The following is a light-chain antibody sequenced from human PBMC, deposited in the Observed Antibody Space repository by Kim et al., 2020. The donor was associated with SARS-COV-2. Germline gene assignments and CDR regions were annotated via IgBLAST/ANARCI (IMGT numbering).Light chain of an antibody. CDR1: SLRSYY. Sequence: GRPVRITCQGDSLRSYYATWYQQKPGQAPVLVIYGKNNRPSAIPDRFSGSSSGNTASLTITGAQAEDEADYYCNSRDSSGNHRVVFGGGTKLTVL. CDR2: GKN. CDR3: NSRDSSGNHRVV. J-gene: IGLJ2*01. V-gene: IGLV3-19*01.